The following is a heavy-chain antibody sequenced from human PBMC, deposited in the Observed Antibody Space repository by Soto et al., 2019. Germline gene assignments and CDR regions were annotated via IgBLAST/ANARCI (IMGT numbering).Heavy chain of an antibody. CDR2: IYHSGST. J-gene: IGHJ5*02. CDR1: GGSIGSSNW. Sequence: SRTLSLRCAVSGGSIGSSNWWSGVRQPPGKGLEWIGEIYHSGSTNYNPSLKSRVTISVDKSKNQFSLKLSSVTAADTAVYYCARATAALTFLERGWSDPREPGFLVTV. CDR3: ARATAALTFLERGWSDP. V-gene: IGHV4-4*02. D-gene: IGHD1-1*01.